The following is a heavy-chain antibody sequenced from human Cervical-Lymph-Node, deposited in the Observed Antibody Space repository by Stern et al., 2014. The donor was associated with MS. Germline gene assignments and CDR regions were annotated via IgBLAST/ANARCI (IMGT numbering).Heavy chain of an antibody. J-gene: IGHJ4*02. Sequence: QVQLVESGAGVVQPGRPLRLSCAASRFTFSSYGIHWVRQTPGKGLEWVPVIWYDGSNKYYADSVKGRFTISRDNSENTVYLQMNSLRAEDTAVYYCAKGDSSSPLEYWGQGTLVTVSS. CDR3: AKGDSSSPLEY. CDR2: IWYDGSNK. CDR1: RFTFSSYG. V-gene: IGHV3-33*06. D-gene: IGHD6-6*01.